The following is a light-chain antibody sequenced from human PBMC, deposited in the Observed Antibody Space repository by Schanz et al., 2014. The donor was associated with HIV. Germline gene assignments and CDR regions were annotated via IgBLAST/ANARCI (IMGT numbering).Light chain of an antibody. V-gene: IGLV2-14*01. J-gene: IGLJ3*02. CDR2: DVD. CDR1: SSDVGGYKY. CDR3: SSFAGNNNLV. Sequence: QSALTQPASVSGSPGQSITISCTGTSSDVGGYKYVSWYQQYPGKAPKLIIFDVDNRPSGVSDRFSGSKSGNTASLTISGLQAEDEADYYCSSFAGNNNLVFGGGTKLTVL.